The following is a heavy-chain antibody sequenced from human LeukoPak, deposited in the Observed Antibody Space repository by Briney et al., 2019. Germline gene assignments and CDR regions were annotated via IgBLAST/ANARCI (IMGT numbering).Heavy chain of an antibody. CDR1: GGSISTYY. V-gene: IGHV4-59*01. CDR2: IYYSGST. Sequence: SETLSLTCTVSGGSISTYYWSWIRQPPGKGLEWIGYIYYSGSTNYNPSLKSRVTISVDTSKNQFSLKLRSVTAADTAVYYCASDYCSGGSCYSDYAFDIWGRGTMVTVSS. D-gene: IGHD2-15*01. J-gene: IGHJ3*02. CDR3: ASDYCSGGSCYSDYAFDI.